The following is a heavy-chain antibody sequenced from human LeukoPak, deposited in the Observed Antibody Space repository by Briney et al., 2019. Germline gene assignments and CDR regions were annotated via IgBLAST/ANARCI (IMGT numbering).Heavy chain of an antibody. CDR2: MNPNSGNT. CDR1: GYSFSNFD. J-gene: IGHJ5*01. D-gene: IGHD6-13*01. V-gene: IGHV1-8*02. Sequence: ASVKVSCKASGYSFSNFDINWVRQAPGQGLEWMGWMNPNSGNTGYAQKFQGRVTMTRDSSISTAYMELSNLISEDAAVYFCAKVAGAYCSSPDCKPFDWFESWGQGTQVTVSS. CDR3: AKVAGAYCSSPDCKPFDWFES.